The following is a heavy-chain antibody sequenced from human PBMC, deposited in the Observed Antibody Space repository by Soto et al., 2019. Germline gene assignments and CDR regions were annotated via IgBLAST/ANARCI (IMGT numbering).Heavy chain of an antibody. CDR2: ISSSDFTI. Sequence: GSLIVACLASGCTFSSYEINWVRQAPGKGLEWISYISSSDFTIYYADSVRVRFTISRDNAKNSLYLQMNSLRAEDTAVYYCTKRGSPGYWGQGTLVTVYS. CDR1: GCTFSSYE. D-gene: IGHD1-26*01. V-gene: IGHV3-48*03. J-gene: IGHJ4*02. CDR3: TKRGSPGY.